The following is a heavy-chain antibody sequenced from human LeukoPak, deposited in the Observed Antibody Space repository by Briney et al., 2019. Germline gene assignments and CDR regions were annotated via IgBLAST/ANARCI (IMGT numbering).Heavy chain of an antibody. Sequence: GGSLRLSCIAXGXXFSXXWMHWXRXLPGKXLVXXXRISPTGSTTSYADSVKGRFTVSRDNAKNTLYLQVNNLRAEDTAVYYCARGPNSNWSGLDFWGQGTLLTVSS. D-gene: IGHD6-6*01. CDR1: GXXFSXXW. J-gene: IGHJ4*02. CDR2: ISPTGSTT. V-gene: IGHV3-74*01. CDR3: ARGPNSNWSGLDF.